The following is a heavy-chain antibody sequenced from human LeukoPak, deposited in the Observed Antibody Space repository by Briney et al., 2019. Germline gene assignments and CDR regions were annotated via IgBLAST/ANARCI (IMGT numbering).Heavy chain of an antibody. V-gene: IGHV3-23*01. CDR2: ISGSGGST. J-gene: IGHJ4*02. CDR3: AKVRSSMYYFDY. D-gene: IGHD6-6*01. Sequence: GGSLRLSCAASGFTFSSYAMSWVRQAPGKGLEWVSAISGSGGSTYYADSVKGRFTISRDNSKNTLYLQMNRLRAEDTAVYYCAKVRSSMYYFDYWGQGTLVTVSS. CDR1: GFTFSSYA.